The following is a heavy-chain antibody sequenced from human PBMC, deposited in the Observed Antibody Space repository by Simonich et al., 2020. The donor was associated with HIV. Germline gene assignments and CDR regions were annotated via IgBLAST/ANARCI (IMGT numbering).Heavy chain of an antibody. CDR1: GYTFTNYA. D-gene: IGHD6-13*01. V-gene: IGHV1-3*01. CDR2: LNSGNGNT. Sequence: QVQLVQSGAEVKKPGASVKVSCKASGYTFTNYARHGVRQAPGQRLEGMGWLNSGNGNTKYSKKFQGRVTITRDTSASAAYMELSSLRSEDTAVYYCARGHQQLVGRVHFDYWGQGILVTVSS. J-gene: IGHJ4*02. CDR3: ARGHQQLVGRVHFDY.